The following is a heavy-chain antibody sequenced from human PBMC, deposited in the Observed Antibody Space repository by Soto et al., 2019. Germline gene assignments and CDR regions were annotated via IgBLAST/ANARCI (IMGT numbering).Heavy chain of an antibody. V-gene: IGHV3-30*03. CDR3: QGGFYDYVWGSYRPTGF. D-gene: IGHD3-16*02. J-gene: IGHJ4*02. CDR1: GFTFSSYG. Sequence: QVQLVESGGGVVQPGRSLRLSCAASGFTFSSYGMHWVRQAPGKGLEWVAVISYDGSNKYYADSVKGRFTISRDNSKTTLYLQMNSLRAEDTAVYYCQGGFYDYVWGSYRPTGFWGQGTLVTVSS. CDR2: ISYDGSNK.